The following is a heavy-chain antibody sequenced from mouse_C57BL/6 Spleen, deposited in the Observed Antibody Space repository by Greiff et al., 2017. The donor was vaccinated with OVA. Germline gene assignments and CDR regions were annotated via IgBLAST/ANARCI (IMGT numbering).Heavy chain of an antibody. CDR2: IDPEAGCT. Sequence: QVQLQQSGAELVRPGASVTLSCKASGYTFTDYEMHWVKQTPVHGLEWIGAIDPEAGCTAYNQKFKGKAILTADKSSSTAYMEHRSLTSEDSAVYYCTVEGLLRYLDYWGQGTTLTVSS. D-gene: IGHD1-1*01. V-gene: IGHV1-15*01. CDR3: TVEGLLRYLDY. J-gene: IGHJ2*01. CDR1: GYTFTDYE.